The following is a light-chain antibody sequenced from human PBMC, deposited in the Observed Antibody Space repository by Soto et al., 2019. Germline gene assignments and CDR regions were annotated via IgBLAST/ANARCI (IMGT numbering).Light chain of an antibody. J-gene: IGLJ3*02. CDR1: SSDVGGYNY. Sequence: QSALTQPASVSGSPGQSITISCTGTSSDVGGYNYVSWYQQHPGKAPKLMIYEVSNRPSGVSNRFSGSKSGNTASLIISGLQAEDEADYYCSSYTSCSTRVFGGGTKLTVL. CDR3: SSYTSCSTRV. V-gene: IGLV2-14*01. CDR2: EVS.